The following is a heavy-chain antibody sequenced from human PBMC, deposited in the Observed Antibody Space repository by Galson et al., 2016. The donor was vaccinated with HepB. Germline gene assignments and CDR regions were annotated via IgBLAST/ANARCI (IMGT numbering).Heavy chain of an antibody. J-gene: IGHJ4*02. CDR1: GYTFTGYA. Sequence: SVKVSCKASGYTFTGYAMHWVRQAPGQRLEWMGWINSGNANTKYSEKFRGRLTITRDTSARTGYMQLSGLTSEDTGVYYCVRDGPAAMGPPFDYWGQGTLVTVSS. CDR2: INSGNANT. CDR3: VRDGPAAMGPPFDY. D-gene: IGHD2-2*01. V-gene: IGHV1-3*04.